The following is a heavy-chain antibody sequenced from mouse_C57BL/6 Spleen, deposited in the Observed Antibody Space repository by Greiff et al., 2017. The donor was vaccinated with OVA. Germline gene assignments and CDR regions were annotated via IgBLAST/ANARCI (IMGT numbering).Heavy chain of an antibody. Sequence: QVHVKQPGAELVKPGASVKLSCKASGYTFTSYWMHWVKQRPGQGLEWIGMIHPNSGSTNYNEKFKSKATLTVDKSSSTAYMQLSSLTSEDSAVYYCAKSTLEAWFAYWGQGTLVTVSA. CDR3: AKSTLEAWFAY. CDR1: GYTFTSYW. V-gene: IGHV1-64*01. CDR2: IHPNSGST. D-gene: IGHD2-12*01. J-gene: IGHJ3*01.